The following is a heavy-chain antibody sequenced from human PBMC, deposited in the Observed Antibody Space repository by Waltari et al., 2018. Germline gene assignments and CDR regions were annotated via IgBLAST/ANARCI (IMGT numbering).Heavy chain of an antibody. Sequence: EVQLVESGGGLVKPGGSLRPSCAASGFTFSSYSMNWVRQAPGKGLEWVSSISSSSSYIYYADSVKGRFTISRDNAKNSLYLQMNSLRAEDTAVYYCARVITMVRGVIQYYFDYWGQGTLVTVSS. CDR3: ARVITMVRGVIQYYFDY. V-gene: IGHV3-21*01. J-gene: IGHJ4*02. D-gene: IGHD3-10*01. CDR2: ISSSSSYI. CDR1: GFTFSSYS.